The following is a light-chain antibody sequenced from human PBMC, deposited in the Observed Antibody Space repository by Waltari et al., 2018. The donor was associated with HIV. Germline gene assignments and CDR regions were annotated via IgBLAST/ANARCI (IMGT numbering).Light chain of an antibody. Sequence: QSVLTQPPSVSGAPGQRVTIPCAGTSSNIGGVYDVIWYQQLPGTAPTLLIHTNSNRPSGVPDRFSGSKSGTLASLAITGLQAEDEADYYCQSYDSSLSSSVFGGGTKLTVL. CDR3: QSYDSSLSSSV. J-gene: IGLJ3*02. CDR2: TNS. CDR1: SSNIGGVYD. V-gene: IGLV1-40*01.